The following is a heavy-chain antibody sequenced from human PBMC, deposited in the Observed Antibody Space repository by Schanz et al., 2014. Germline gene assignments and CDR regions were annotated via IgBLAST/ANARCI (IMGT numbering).Heavy chain of an antibody. V-gene: IGHV3-21*04. CDR3: VRDAYLQIRGTVFDS. J-gene: IGHJ4*02. CDR2: ISNTGTFI. Sequence: VQLVESGGGVVQPGRSLRLSCAASGFTFSGYGMHWVRQAPGKGLEWVSIISNTGTFIYYADSVRGRFVISRDNAKSSLFLQMKGLRAEDTAVYYCVRDAYLQIRGTVFDSWGPGNLVTVSS. CDR1: GFTFSGYG. D-gene: IGHD1-1*01.